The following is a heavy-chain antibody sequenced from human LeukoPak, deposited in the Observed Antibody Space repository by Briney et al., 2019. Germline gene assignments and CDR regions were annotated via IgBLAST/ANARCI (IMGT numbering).Heavy chain of an antibody. D-gene: IGHD2-21*02. Sequence: GGSLRLSCAASGFTFSNYAIHWVRRAPGKGLEWVAVISYDGSNKYYADSVKGRFTISRDNSRNTLSLQMNSLRAEDTAIYYCARGRDPNAFDIWGQGTVVTVSS. V-gene: IGHV3-30-3*01. CDR2: ISYDGSNK. CDR1: GFTFSNYA. CDR3: ARGRDPNAFDI. J-gene: IGHJ3*02.